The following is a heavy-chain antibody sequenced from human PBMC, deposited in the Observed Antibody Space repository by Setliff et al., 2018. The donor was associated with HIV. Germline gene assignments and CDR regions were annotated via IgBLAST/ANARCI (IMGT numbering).Heavy chain of an antibody. V-gene: IGHV3-43*01. D-gene: IGHD1-1*01. CDR1: GFNFDDYT. J-gene: IGHJ3*01. CDR2: TCWDCYTT. Sequence: GGSMRLSCAASGFNFDDYTMNWVRQGPGKTLEWVSLTCWDCYTTNEAVSVKGRFTISRDNSKDSLYLQMNSLRIEDTALYYCAKEGRTTSDFYVWGQGTMVTVSS. CDR3: AKEGRTTSDFYV.